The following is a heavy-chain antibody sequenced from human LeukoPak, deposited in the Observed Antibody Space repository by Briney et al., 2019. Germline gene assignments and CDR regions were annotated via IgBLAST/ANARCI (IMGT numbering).Heavy chain of an antibody. V-gene: IGHV2-5*02. Sequence: SGPTLVNSTQTLTLTCTFSGFSLSTSGVGVGWIRQPPGKALEWLALVYWDDDKRYSPSLKSRLTITKDTSKKQVVLTMTNMDPVDTATYYCAHKARIGAQFDYWGQGTLVTVSS. CDR2: VYWDDDK. J-gene: IGHJ4*02. CDR1: GFSLSTSGVG. D-gene: IGHD6-25*01. CDR3: AHKARIGAQFDY.